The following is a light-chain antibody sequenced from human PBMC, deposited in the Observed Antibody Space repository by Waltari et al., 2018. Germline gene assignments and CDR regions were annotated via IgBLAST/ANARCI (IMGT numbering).Light chain of an antibody. Sequence: ITISCTGTSSDVGSYNLVSWYQQHPGKAPKLMIYEGSKWPSGVSDRFSGSKSGNTASLTISGLQAEDEADYYCCSYAGSSTVVFGGGTKLTVL. J-gene: IGLJ2*01. CDR1: SSDVGSYNL. V-gene: IGLV2-23*01. CDR2: EGS. CDR3: CSYAGSSTVV.